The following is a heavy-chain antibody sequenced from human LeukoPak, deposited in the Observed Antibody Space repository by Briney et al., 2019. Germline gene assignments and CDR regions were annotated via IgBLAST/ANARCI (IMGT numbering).Heavy chain of an antibody. V-gene: IGHV3-48*01. CDR3: ARVLYYDSGGLPGTLGY. Sequence: PGGSLRLSCAASGFTFSSYSMDWVRQAPGKGLEWVSYISSSSSSIYYADSVKGRFTISRDNVKNSLYLQMNSLRAEDTAVYYCARVLYYDSGGLPGTLGYWGQGTLVTVSS. CDR1: GFTFSSYS. CDR2: ISSSSSSI. J-gene: IGHJ4*02. D-gene: IGHD3-22*01.